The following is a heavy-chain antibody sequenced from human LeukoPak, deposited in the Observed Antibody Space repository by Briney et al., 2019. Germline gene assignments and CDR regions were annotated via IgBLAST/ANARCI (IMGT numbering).Heavy chain of an antibody. CDR2: ISPYNGNT. CDR1: GYTFSSYG. J-gene: IGHJ6*02. Sequence: APVKVSCKASGYTFSSYGISWVRQAPGQGLEWMGWISPYNGNTEYGQKVQGRVTMTTDRPTTTASMELRSLRSDDTAMYYCARVRPPNIVDSVMDYKYYHDMGVWGQGTTVTVSS. CDR3: ARVRPPNIVDSVMDYKYYHDMGV. D-gene: IGHD5-18*01. V-gene: IGHV1-18*01.